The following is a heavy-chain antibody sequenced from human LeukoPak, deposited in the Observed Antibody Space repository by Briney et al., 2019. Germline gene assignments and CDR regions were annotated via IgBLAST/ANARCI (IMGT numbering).Heavy chain of an antibody. D-gene: IGHD3-9*01. Sequence: GESLKISCKGSGYSFTSYWIGWVRQMPGKGLEWMGIIYPGDSDPRYSPSFQGQVTISADKSISTAYLQWSSLKASDTATYYCARQGYDILTGPTPVDYWGQGTLVTVSS. V-gene: IGHV5-51*01. J-gene: IGHJ4*02. CDR1: GYSFTSYW. CDR2: IYPGDSDP. CDR3: ARQGYDILTGPTPVDY.